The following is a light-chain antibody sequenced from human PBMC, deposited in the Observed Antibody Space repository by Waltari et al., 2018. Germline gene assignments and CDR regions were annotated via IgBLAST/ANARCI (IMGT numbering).Light chain of an antibody. CDR2: GAS. J-gene: IGKJ3*01. CDR3: QQYGSSPFNT. Sequence: ELVLTQSPGTLSLSPGERATLSCRSSQSVSSSYLARYQQKPGQDPRILISGASSRATGSPDRCSSGGSATDFTLTISRLEHDEYAVYYCQQYGSSPFNTFGPGTKVDIK. CDR1: QSVSSSY. V-gene: IGKV3-20*01.